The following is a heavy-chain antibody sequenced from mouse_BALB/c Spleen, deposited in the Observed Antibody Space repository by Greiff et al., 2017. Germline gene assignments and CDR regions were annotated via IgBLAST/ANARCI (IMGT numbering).Heavy chain of an antibody. CDR2: IWAGGST. CDR1: GFSLTSYG. J-gene: IGHJ2*01. CDR3: ARVTSPNWAFDY. D-gene: IGHD4-1*01. V-gene: IGHV2-9*02. Sequence: QVQLKESGPGLVAPSQSLSITCTVSGFSLTSYGVHWVRQPPGKGLEWLGVIWAGGSTNYNSALMSRLSISKDNSKSQVFLKMNSLQTDDTAMYYCARVTSPNWAFDYWGQGTTLTVSS.